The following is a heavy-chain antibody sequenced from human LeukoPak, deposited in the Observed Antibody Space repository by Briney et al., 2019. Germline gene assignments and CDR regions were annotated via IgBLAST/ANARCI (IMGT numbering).Heavy chain of an antibody. CDR3: ARVGSSSVYYYYYYMDA. CDR2: INRDGSST. Sequence: QPGGSLRLSCAASGFTFSSYWIHWVRQAPGKGLVWVSRINRDGSSTDYADSVKGRFTISRDNAKNALYLQMNSLRVEDTAVYYCARVGSSSVYYYYYYMDAWGKGTTVTVSS. V-gene: IGHV3-74*01. J-gene: IGHJ6*03. CDR1: GFTFSSYW. D-gene: IGHD6-13*01.